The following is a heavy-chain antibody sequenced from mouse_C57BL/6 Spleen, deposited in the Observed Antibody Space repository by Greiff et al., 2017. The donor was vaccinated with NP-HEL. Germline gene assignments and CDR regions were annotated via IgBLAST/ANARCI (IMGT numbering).Heavy chain of an antibody. CDR3: ARSEVSRAYYAMDY. D-gene: IGHD3-3*01. CDR2: INPNNGGT. J-gene: IGHJ4*01. Sequence: EVKVVESGPELVKPGASVKMSCKASGYTFTDYNMHWVKQSHGKSLEWIGYINPNNGGTSYNQKFKGKATLTVNKSSSTAYMELRSLTSEDSAVYYCARSEVSRAYYAMDYWGQGTSVTVSS. V-gene: IGHV1-22*01. CDR1: GYTFTDYN.